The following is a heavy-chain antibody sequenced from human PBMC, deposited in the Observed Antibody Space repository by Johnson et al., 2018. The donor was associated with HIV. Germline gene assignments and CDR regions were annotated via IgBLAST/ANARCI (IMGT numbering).Heavy chain of an antibody. J-gene: IGHJ3*02. Sequence: QVQLVESGGGLVKPGGSLRLSCVGSGFTFSDHYMSWVRQAPGKGLEWVSFISSSGSTIYYSDSVRGRFTISRDNSKNTVSLQMNSPRVEDTAVYYCPRVRDGRENAFNIWGQGTMVTVSS. CDR2: ISSSGSTI. V-gene: IGHV3-11*04. CDR1: GFTFSDHY. CDR3: PRVRDGRENAFNI. D-gene: IGHD1-26*01.